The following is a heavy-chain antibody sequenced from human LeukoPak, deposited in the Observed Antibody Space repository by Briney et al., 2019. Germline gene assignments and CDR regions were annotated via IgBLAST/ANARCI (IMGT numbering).Heavy chain of an antibody. CDR1: GFTFSSYS. V-gene: IGHV3-21*01. J-gene: IGHJ6*03. D-gene: IGHD5-12*01. CDR3: ARAEYSGYDYRDYYYYYYYMDV. Sequence: GGSLRLSCAPSGFTFSSYSMNWLRQAPGKGREWVTSISSSNSYIYYADSVKGRFTISRDNAKNSLYLQMNRLRGEDTAVYYCARAEYSGYDYRDYYYYYYYMDVWGKGTTVTVSS. CDR2: ISSSNSYI.